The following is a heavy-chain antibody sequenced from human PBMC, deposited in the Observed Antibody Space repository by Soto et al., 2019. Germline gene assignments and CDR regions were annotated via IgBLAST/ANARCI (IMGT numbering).Heavy chain of an antibody. J-gene: IGHJ4*02. V-gene: IGHV3-48*03. Sequence: GGSLRLSCAASGFTLRNYEMNWVRQAPGKGLEWISKISGSNNNIYYADSVRGRFTISRDNAKNSLYPQMNSLRAEDTAIYYCASEGLCGPDCYFFEYWGQGTQVTVSS. D-gene: IGHD2-21*02. CDR1: GFTLRNYE. CDR3: ASEGLCGPDCYFFEY. CDR2: ISGSNNNI.